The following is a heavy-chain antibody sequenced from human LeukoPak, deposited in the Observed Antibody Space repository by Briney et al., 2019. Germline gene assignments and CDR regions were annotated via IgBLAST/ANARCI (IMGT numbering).Heavy chain of an antibody. Sequence: GGSLRFSCAASGFTFSNYGMHWVRQVPGKGLEWVAFIRYDGRSKYYADSVKGRFTISRDNSENTLYLQMNSLRAEDTAVYYCASDLGYWGQGTLVTVSS. CDR1: GFTFSNYG. D-gene: IGHD7-27*01. V-gene: IGHV3-30*02. CDR3: ASDLGY. CDR2: IRYDGRSK. J-gene: IGHJ4*02.